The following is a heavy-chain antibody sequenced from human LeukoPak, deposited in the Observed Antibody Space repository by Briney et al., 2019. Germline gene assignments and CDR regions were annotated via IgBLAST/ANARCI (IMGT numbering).Heavy chain of an antibody. D-gene: IGHD4-17*01. CDR2: IKSKTDGGTT. CDR1: GFTFSNAW. CDR3: SRSPYGFVYYFDC. V-gene: IGHV3-15*01. J-gene: IGHJ4*02. Sequence: SGGSLRLSCAASGFTFSNAWMSWVRQAPGKGLEWVGRIKSKTDGGTTDYAAPVKGRFTISRDDSKNTLYLQMNSLKTEDTAVYYCSRSPYGFVYYFDCWGQGTLVTVSS.